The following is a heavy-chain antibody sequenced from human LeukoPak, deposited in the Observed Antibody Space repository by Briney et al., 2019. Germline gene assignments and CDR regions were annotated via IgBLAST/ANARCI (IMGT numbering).Heavy chain of an antibody. CDR1: GYTFTDYY. Sequence: GAPVKVSCKASGYTFTDYYMHWVRQAPGQGLEWMGWINPNSGGTNYAQKFQGRVTMTRDTSISTAYMELSRLRSDATAVYYCARGRGYSGYETNWYFDLWGRGTLVTASS. D-gene: IGHD5-12*01. V-gene: IGHV1-2*02. CDR2: INPNSGGT. CDR3: ARGRGYSGYETNWYFDL. J-gene: IGHJ2*01.